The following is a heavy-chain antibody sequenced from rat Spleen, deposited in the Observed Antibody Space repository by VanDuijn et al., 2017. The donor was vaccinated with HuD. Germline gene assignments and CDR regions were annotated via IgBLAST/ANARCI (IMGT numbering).Heavy chain of an antibody. D-gene: IGHD1-10*01. CDR2: INSAGST. J-gene: IGHJ2*01. V-gene: IGHV3-3*01. CDR1: GHSITSSYR. CDR3: ARSINNYFDY. Sequence: EVQLQESGPGLVKPSQSLSLTCSVTGHSITSSYRWNWIRKFPGNKLEWMGYINSAGSTNYNPSLKSRISLTRDTSKNQFFLQVNSVTTEDTATYYCARSINNYFDYWGQGVMVTVSS.